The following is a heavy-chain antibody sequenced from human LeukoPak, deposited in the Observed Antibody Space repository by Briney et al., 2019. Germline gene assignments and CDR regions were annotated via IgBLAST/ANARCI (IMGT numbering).Heavy chain of an antibody. Sequence: PGGSLRLSCAASGFTFSSYSMNWVRQAPGKGLEWVSYISSGSSTTYYADSVKGRFTISRDNAKNSLYLQMNSLRAEDTAVYYCVRGIIATPPGYWGQGTLVTVSS. D-gene: IGHD6-6*01. CDR1: GFTFSSYS. J-gene: IGHJ4*02. CDR3: VRGIIATPPGY. V-gene: IGHV3-48*01. CDR2: ISSGSSTT.